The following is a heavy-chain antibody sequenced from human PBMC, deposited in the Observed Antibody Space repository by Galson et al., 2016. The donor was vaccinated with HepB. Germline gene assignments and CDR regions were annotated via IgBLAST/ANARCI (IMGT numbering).Heavy chain of an antibody. CDR3: VSGYTSGL. CDR1: GFTFSSYW. J-gene: IGHJ4*02. Sequence: SLRLSCAASGFTFSSYWMTWVRQAPGKGLEWVANIKLDGSRKYYVDSVKGRFTISRDNGKNSLYLEMKSLRAEDTAVYYCVSGYTSGLWGQGTLVTVSS. D-gene: IGHD6-19*01. CDR2: IKLDGSRK. V-gene: IGHV3-7*02.